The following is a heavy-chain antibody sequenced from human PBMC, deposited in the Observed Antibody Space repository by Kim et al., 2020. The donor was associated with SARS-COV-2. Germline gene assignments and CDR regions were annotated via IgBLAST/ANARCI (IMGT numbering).Heavy chain of an antibody. J-gene: IGHJ4*02. V-gene: IGHV4-59*01. CDR3: ARGYDYGGNSLDY. D-gene: IGHD4-17*01. CDR2: IYYSGST. CDR1: GGSISSYY. Sequence: SETLSLTCTVSGGSISSYYWSWIRQPPGKGLEWIGYIYYSGSTNYNPSLKSRVTISVDTSKNQFSLKLSSVTAADTAVYYCARGYDYGGNSLDYWGQGTL.